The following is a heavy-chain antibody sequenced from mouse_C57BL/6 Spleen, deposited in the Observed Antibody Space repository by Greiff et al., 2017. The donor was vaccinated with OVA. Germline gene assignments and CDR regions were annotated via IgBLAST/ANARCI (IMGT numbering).Heavy chain of an antibody. Sequence: EVQVVESGGGLVKPGGSLKLSCAASGFTFSDYGMHWVRQAPEKGLEWVAYISSGSSTIYYADTVKGRFTISRDNAKNTLFLQMTSLRSEDTAMYYCATYYYGSSPPYFDVWGTGTTVTVSS. V-gene: IGHV5-17*01. D-gene: IGHD1-1*01. CDR2: ISSGSSTI. CDR1: GFTFSDYG. J-gene: IGHJ1*03. CDR3: ATYYYGSSPPYFDV.